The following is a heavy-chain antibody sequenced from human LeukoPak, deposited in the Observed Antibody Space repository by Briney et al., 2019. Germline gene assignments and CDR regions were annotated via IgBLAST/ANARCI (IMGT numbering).Heavy chain of an antibody. CDR1: GYTFTSYG. V-gene: IGHV1-18*01. J-gene: IGHJ4*02. CDR3: ARDWGVVVVPAAIYVDY. CDR2: ISAYNGNT. D-gene: IGHD2-2*01. Sequence: GASVKVSCKASGYTFTSYGISWVRQAPGQGLEWMGWISAYNGNTNYAQKLQGRVTMTTDTSTSTAYMELRSLRSDDTAVYYCARDWGVVVVPAAIYVDYWGQGTLVTVSS.